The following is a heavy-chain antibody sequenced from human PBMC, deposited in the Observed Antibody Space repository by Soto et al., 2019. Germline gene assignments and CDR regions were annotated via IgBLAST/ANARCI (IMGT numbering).Heavy chain of an antibody. CDR2: IYPGNSDT. V-gene: IGHV5-51*01. CDR3: ARHYGHYFDY. D-gene: IGHD3-10*01. Sequence: GEALKISCKGSGYNFARTWIGWVRQMPGKGLEWMAIIYPGNSDTRYSPSFYGQVTISTDNSISTAYLQWSSLKASDTAIYYCARHYGHYFDYRGQGPPVTVSS. CDR1: GYNFARTW. J-gene: IGHJ4*02.